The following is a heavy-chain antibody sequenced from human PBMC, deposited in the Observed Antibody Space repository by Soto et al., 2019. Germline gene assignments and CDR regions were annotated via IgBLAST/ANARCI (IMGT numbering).Heavy chain of an antibody. J-gene: IGHJ3*02. CDR3: ARALGYAFDI. Sequence: GGSLRLSCAASGFTFSSYAMSWVRQAPGKGLEYVSAISSNGGSTYYANSVKGRFTISRDNSKNTLYLQMGSLRAEDMAVYYCARALGYAFDIWGKGTMVPVAS. CDR2: ISSNGGST. V-gene: IGHV3-64*01. D-gene: IGHD7-27*01. CDR1: GFTFSSYA.